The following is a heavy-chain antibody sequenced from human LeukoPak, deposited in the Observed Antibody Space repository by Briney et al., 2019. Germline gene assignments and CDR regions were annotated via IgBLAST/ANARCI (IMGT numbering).Heavy chain of an antibody. CDR1: GYTFTTFW. J-gene: IGHJ5*02. CDR2: IYPSDSET. Sequence: GESLKISCKGSGYTFTTFWIGWVRQMPGKGLEWMGIIYPSDSETRYSPSFQGQVTISADKSISTAYLQWSSLKASDTAMYYCARGMSSGWYDWFDPWGQGTLVTVSS. V-gene: IGHV5-51*01. D-gene: IGHD6-19*01. CDR3: ARGMSSGWYDWFDP.